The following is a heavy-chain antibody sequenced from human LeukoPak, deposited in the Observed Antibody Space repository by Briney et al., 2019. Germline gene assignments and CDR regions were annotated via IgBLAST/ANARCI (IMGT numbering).Heavy chain of an antibody. V-gene: IGHV4-30-4*08. J-gene: IGHJ4*02. CDR2: MYYSGST. Sequence: SQTLSLTCTVSGGSISSGDYYWSWIRQPPGKGLEWIGYMYYSGSTYYNPSLKSRVTISVDTSKNQFSLKLSSVTAADTAVYYCARHPNLYGGNSGFDYWGQGTLVTVSS. CDR1: GGSISSGDYY. CDR3: ARHPNLYGGNSGFDY. D-gene: IGHD4-23*01.